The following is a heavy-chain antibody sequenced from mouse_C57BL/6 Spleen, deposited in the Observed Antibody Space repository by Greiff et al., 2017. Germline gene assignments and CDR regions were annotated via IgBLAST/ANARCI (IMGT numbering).Heavy chain of an antibody. CDR3: ARRESTMVTTGFAY. CDR1: GYTFTDYY. Sequence: EVQLQQSGPELVKPGASVKISCKASGYTFTDYYMNWVKQSHGKSLEWIGDINPNNGGTSYNQKFKGKATLTVDKSSSTAYMELRSLTSEDSAVYYCARRESTMVTTGFAYWGQGTLVTVSA. V-gene: IGHV1-26*01. D-gene: IGHD2-2*01. J-gene: IGHJ3*01. CDR2: INPNNGGT.